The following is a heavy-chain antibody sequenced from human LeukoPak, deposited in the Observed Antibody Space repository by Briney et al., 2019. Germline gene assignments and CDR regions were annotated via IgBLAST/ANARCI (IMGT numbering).Heavy chain of an antibody. CDR2: IRSRANSYVR. V-gene: IGHV3-73*01. Sequence: GGSLKLSCGAWGLPLRGSAMQWVRRACGKGVEGVGCIRSRANSYVRAYAASPKGRFTISRDDSKNTAYLQMNSLKTEDTVVYYCRIAVAGKDDYWGQGTLVTVSS. CDR1: GLPLRGSA. D-gene: IGHD6-19*01. J-gene: IGHJ4*02. CDR3: RIAVAGKDDY.